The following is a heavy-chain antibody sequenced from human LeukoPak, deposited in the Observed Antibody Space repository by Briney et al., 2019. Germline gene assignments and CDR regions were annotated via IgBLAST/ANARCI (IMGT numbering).Heavy chain of an antibody. Sequence: GGSLRLSCAASGFTFSSYGMHWVRQAPGKGLEWVSYISSSSSTIYYADSVKGRFTISRDNAKNSLYLQMNSLRAEDTAVYYCARGAYYYEDWGQGTLVTVSS. V-gene: IGHV3-48*01. D-gene: IGHD3-22*01. CDR1: GFTFSSYG. CDR2: ISSSSSTI. J-gene: IGHJ4*02. CDR3: ARGAYYYED.